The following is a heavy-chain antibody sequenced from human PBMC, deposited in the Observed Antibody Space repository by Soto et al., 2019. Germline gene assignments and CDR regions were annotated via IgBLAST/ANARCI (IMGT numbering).Heavy chain of an antibody. D-gene: IGHD3-3*01. V-gene: IGHV3-23*01. CDR3: ARDQDTVSGVVIRGSGMDL. CDR1: GFSFNKNS. J-gene: IGHJ6*02. Sequence: PGGSLRLSCAASGFSFNKNSMTWVRQVPGQGLEWVAGISGSGFALFYADSVKGRFNISRDNLKNTLYLQMNSLRVEDTAVYFCARDQDTVSGVVIRGSGMDLWGQGTAVTVSS. CDR2: ISGSGFAL.